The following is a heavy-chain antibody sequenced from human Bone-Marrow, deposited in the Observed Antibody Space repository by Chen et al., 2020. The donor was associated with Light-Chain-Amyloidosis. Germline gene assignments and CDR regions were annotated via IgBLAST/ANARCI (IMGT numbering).Heavy chain of an antibody. J-gene: IGHJ2*01. CDR3: ARDYGDFDWYFDL. CDR1: GFTFSRYA. CDR2: ISYDGYNK. D-gene: IGHD4-17*01. Sequence: QVQLVESGGGVVQPGRSLRLSCAAPGFTFSRYAMHWVRQAPGKGLEWVAVISYDGYNKYYADSVKGRFTISRDNSRNTLSLQMSSLRAEDTAVYYCARDYGDFDWYFDLWGRCTLVTVSS. V-gene: IGHV3-30-3*01.